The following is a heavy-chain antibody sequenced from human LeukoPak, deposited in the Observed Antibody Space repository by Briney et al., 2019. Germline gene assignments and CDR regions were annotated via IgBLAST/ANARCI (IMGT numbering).Heavy chain of an antibody. D-gene: IGHD3-22*01. CDR3: ARGVGSSGSMYDY. V-gene: IGHV4-34*01. CDR1: VGSFSGYY. CDR2: INHSGST. Sequence: SETLSLTCAVYVGSFSGYYWSWIRQPPGKGLEWIGEINHSGSTNYNPSLKSRVTISVDTSKNQFSLKLSSVTAADTAVYYCARGVGSSGSMYDYWGQGTLVTVSS. J-gene: IGHJ4*02.